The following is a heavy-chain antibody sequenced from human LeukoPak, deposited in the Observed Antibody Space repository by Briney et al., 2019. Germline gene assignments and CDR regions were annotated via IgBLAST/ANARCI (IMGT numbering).Heavy chain of an antibody. J-gene: IGHJ4*02. D-gene: IGHD3-3*01. V-gene: IGHV4-59*01. Sequence: SETLSLTCTVSGGSMSNYYWSWIRQPPGKGLEWIGYIYYTGTTNYNPSLNSRVTISVDTSKNHFSLKLSSVTAADTAVYYCARVTYFDFWTGYYFDYWGQGTQVTVSS. CDR2: IYYTGTT. CDR1: GGSMSNYY. CDR3: ARVTYFDFWTGYYFDY.